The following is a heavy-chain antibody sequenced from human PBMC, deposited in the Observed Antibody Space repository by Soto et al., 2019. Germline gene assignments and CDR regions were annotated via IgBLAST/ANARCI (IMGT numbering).Heavy chain of an antibody. V-gene: IGHV3-73*01. J-gene: IGHJ3*02. CDR1: GFSISGSA. CDR3: TRLDAPGDRALDI. Sequence: VKLVESGGDLVQPGGSLKLSCAASGFSISGSAIHWVRQASGKGLQWVARIRDKTNGYATGYAASVQGRFTISRDDSKNTAFLQMNSLKTEDTAVYYCTRLDAPGDRALDIWGQGTMVTVSS. CDR2: IRDKTNGYAT.